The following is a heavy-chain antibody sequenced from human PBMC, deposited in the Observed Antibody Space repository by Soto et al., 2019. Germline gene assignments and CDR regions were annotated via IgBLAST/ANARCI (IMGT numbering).Heavy chain of an antibody. CDR3: ARLMGTSFDL. V-gene: IGHV3-72*01. Sequence: AGGSLRLSCVASGFIFSDHYMDWVRQAPGKGLEWVGRARNKVNGYTTANAASVKGRFTISRDDSKNSVYLQMNSLKTEDTAVYFCARLMGTSFDLWGQGTLVTVSS. CDR2: ARNKVNGYTT. J-gene: IGHJ4*02. D-gene: IGHD2-8*01. CDR1: GFIFSDHY.